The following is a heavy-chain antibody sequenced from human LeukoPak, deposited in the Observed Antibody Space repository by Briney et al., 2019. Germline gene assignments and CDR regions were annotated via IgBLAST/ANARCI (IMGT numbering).Heavy chain of an antibody. CDR3: VKECLVIINYYFDY. V-gene: IGHV3-64D*06. CDR2: ISSTGGST. CDR1: GFTFSNYA. Sequence: GGSLRLSCSASGFTFSNYAMHWVRQAPGKGLEYVSVISSTGGSTYYADSVKGRFTVSRDNSKNTLYLQMSSLRAEDTAVYYCVKECLVIINYYFDYWGQGTLVTVSS. J-gene: IGHJ4*02. D-gene: IGHD3-22*01.